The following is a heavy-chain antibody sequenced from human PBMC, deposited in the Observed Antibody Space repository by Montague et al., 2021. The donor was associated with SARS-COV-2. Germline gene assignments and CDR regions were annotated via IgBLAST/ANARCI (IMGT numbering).Heavy chain of an antibody. V-gene: IGHV4-39*01. CDR2: IYYSGST. J-gene: IGHJ3*02. Sequence: SETLSLTCTVSGGSISSSSYYWGWIRQPPGKGLEWIGSIYYSGSTYHNPSLKSRVTISVDTSKNQFSLKLGSVTAAGTAVYYCARFPTSYYYDSKAAPATPDAFDIWDQGTMVTVSS. D-gene: IGHD3-22*01. CDR1: GGSISSSSYY. CDR3: ARFPTSYYYDSKAAPATPDAFDI.